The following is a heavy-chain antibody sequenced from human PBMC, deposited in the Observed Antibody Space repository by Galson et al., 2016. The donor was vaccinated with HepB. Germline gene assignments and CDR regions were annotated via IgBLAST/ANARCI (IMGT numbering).Heavy chain of an antibody. D-gene: IGHD1-1*01. CDR3: ARAGQLERGGFDP. V-gene: IGHV1-2*06. Sequence: SCKASGYPFTAYYLHWVRQAPGQGLEWMGRIRPGSGGTNYAQKFQGRVIMRSDTPTTTAYIALTRLTDGDTAVDYCARAGQLERGGFDPWGQGTRVTLSS. CDR2: IRPGSGGT. CDR1: GYPFTAYY. J-gene: IGHJ5*02.